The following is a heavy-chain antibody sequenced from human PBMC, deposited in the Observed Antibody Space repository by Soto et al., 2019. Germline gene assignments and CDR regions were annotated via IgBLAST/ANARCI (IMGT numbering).Heavy chain of an antibody. CDR3: TRGAPYFDY. V-gene: IGHV4-31*03. J-gene: IGHJ4*02. CDR2: IYDSEST. Sequence: SETLSLTCTVSGGSINSGYYWNWIRQHPGKGLEWIGYIYDSESTYYNPSLRSRVTISVDTSNNQFSLKLTSVTAADTAVYYCTRGAPYFDYWGQGTLVTVSS. CDR1: GGSINSGYY.